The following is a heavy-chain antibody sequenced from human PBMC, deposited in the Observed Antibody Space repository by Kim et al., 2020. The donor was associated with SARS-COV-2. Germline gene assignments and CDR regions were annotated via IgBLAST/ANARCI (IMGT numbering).Heavy chain of an antibody. Sequence: ASVKVSCKASGYTFTGYYMHWVRQAPGQGLEWMGWINPNSGGTNYAQKFQGRVTMTRDTSISTAYMELSRLRSDDTAVYYCARGEMATIYPLNWFDPWGQGTLVTVSS. CDR3: ARGEMATIYPLNWFDP. CDR2: INPNSGGT. V-gene: IGHV1-2*02. CDR1: GYTFTGYY. D-gene: IGHD5-12*01. J-gene: IGHJ5*02.